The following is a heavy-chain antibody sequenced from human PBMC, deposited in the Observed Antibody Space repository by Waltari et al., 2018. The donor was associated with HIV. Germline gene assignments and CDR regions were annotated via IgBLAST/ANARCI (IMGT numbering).Heavy chain of an antibody. CDR3: ARRLYSGSVLRGFDI. Sequence: QLQLQESGPGLVKPSETLSLTCTVSGGSISSSSYYWGWIRQPPGKGLEWIGSIYYSGSTYYNPSLKSRVTISVDTSKNQFSLKLSSVTAADTAVYYCARRLYSGSVLRGFDIWGQGTMVTVSS. CDR2: IYYSGST. CDR1: GGSISSSSYY. V-gene: IGHV4-39*01. J-gene: IGHJ3*02. D-gene: IGHD1-26*01.